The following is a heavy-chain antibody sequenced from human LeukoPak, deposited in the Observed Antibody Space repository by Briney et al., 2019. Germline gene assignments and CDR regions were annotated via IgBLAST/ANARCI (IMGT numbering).Heavy chain of an antibody. D-gene: IGHD3-22*01. CDR2: INHRGAT. CDR1: GGSLSDHD. J-gene: IGHJ4*02. Sequence: PSETLSLTCAVFGGSLSDHDWSWIRQPPGNGLEWSGEINHRGATYYNPSLKSRVTLSLDTSKNQVSLKLNSLTAADTAVYYCARGKGDLSMIVMIVTAVEFYFDSWGPGTLVTVSS. CDR3: ARGKGDLSMIVMIVTAVEFYFDS. V-gene: IGHV4-34*01.